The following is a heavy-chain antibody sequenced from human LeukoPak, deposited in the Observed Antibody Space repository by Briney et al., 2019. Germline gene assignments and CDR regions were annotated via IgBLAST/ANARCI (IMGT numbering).Heavy chain of an antibody. V-gene: IGHV4-34*01. Sequence: SETLSLTCAVYGGSFSGYYWGWIRQPPGKGLEWIGQVSQSGSTSYNPSLKSRVSISLDTSKNQFSLKLSSVTAADAAVYYCARRLKRMLRGVIRGSSDYYSHYYMDVWGKGTTVTISS. D-gene: IGHD3-10*01. CDR1: GGSFSGYY. CDR2: VSQSGST. J-gene: IGHJ6*03. CDR3: ARRLKRMLRGVIRGSSDYYSHYYMDV.